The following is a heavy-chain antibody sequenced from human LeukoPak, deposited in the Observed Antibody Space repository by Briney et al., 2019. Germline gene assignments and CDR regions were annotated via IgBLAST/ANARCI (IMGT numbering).Heavy chain of an antibody. D-gene: IGHD6-19*01. CDR3: ANIAVAGNFDY. J-gene: IGHJ4*02. CDR2: IWYDGSKK. Sequence: PGRSLRLSCAASGFTLSSYGMHWARQAPGKGLEWVALIWYDGSKKYYRDSVKGRFTISRDNSKNTLFLQMNSLRAEDTAVYYCANIAVAGNFDYWGQGTLVTVSS. CDR1: GFTLSSYG. V-gene: IGHV3-33*06.